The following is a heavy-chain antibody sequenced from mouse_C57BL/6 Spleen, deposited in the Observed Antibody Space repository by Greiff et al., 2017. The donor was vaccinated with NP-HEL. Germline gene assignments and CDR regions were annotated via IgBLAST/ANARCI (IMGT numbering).Heavy chain of an antibody. V-gene: IGHV2-6-1*01. D-gene: IGHD1-1*01. CDR3: ARQKVVAPYAMDY. CDR2: IWSDGST. CDR1: GFSLTSYG. J-gene: IGHJ4*01. Sequence: QVQLQQSGPGLVAPSQSLSITCTVSGFSLTSYGVHWVRQPPGKGLEWLVVIWSDGSTTYNSALKSRLSISKDNSKSQVFLKMNSLQTDDTAMYYCARQKVVAPYAMDYWGQGTSVTVSS.